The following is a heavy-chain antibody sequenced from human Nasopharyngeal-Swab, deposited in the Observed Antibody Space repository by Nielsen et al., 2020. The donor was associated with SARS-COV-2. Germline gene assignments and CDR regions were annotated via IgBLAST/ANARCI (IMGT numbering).Heavy chain of an antibody. CDR2: IKQDGSDK. CDR3: AIDIRSAGMT. D-gene: IGHD6-13*01. Sequence: GGSLRLSCEASGPTFRTFWMSWVRQTPGKGLGWVANIKQDGSDKNYVDSVKGRFTISRDNAKNSLYLQMDSLRAEDTAVYYCAIDIRSAGMTWGQGTLVTVSS. CDR1: GPTFRTFW. J-gene: IGHJ5*02. V-gene: IGHV3-7*05.